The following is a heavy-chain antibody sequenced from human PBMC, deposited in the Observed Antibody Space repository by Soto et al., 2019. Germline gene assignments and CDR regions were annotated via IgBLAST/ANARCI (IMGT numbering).Heavy chain of an antibody. J-gene: IGHJ4*02. V-gene: IGHV1-69*01. Sequence: QVQLVQSGAEVKKPGSSVKVSCKASGGTFSSYAISWVRQAPGQGLEWMGGIIPIFCTANYAQKFQGRVTITADESTSPAYMELSSLRSEDTAVYYCARVQTYYDILTGYPDYWGQGTLVTVSS. CDR1: GGTFSSYA. CDR3: ARVQTYYDILTGYPDY. CDR2: IIPIFCTA. D-gene: IGHD3-9*01.